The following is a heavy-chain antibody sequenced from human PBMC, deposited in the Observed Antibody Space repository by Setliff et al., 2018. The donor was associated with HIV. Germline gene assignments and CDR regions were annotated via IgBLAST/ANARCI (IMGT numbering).Heavy chain of an antibody. V-gene: IGHV3-7*03. Sequence: GESLKISCAASGFTFSDYWMTWVRQAPGKGLEWVANIKQDGSEKYCVDSVKGRFTISRDNAKNSLYLQMNSLGAEDTAVYYCAKDYRGYYYDSSGYHYGGIDSWGQGTLVTVS. J-gene: IGHJ4*02. CDR1: GFTFSDYW. CDR3: AKDYRGYYYDSSGYHYGGIDS. CDR2: IKQDGSEK. D-gene: IGHD3-22*01.